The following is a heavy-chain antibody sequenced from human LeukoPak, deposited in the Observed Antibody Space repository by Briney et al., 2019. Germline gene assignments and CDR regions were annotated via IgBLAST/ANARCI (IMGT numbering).Heavy chain of an antibody. CDR1: GFTFSSYW. J-gene: IGHJ4*02. V-gene: IGHV3-7*01. D-gene: IGHD1-26*01. Sequence: GGSLRLSCAASGFTFSSYWMSWVRQSPGKGLEWVANIKEDGSEMNYVDSVKGRFTISRDNAKKSLYLQMNSLRADDTAVYYCAKGLMGATPYYFDYWGQGTLVTVSS. CDR3: AKGLMGATPYYFDY. CDR2: IKEDGSEM.